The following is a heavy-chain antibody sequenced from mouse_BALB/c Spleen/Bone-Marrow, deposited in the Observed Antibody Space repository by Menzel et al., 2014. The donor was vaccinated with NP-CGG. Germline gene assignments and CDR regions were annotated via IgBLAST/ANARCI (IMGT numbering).Heavy chain of an antibody. CDR3: TRSGFCGYGPYFDV. CDR1: GYTFTNYY. CDR2: INPSNGVT. Sequence: VQLQESGAELVKPGASVKLSCKVSGYTFTNYYVYWVKQRPGQGLEWIGEINPSNGVTNFNEKFMIKATLTVDSSSSTAYMHLSSLTSEDAAVYYCTRSGFCGYGPYFDVWGAGTTVAVSS. J-gene: IGHJ1*01. D-gene: IGHD1-2*01. V-gene: IGHV1S81*02.